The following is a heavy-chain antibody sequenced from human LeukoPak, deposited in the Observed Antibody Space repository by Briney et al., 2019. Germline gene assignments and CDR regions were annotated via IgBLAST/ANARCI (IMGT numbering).Heavy chain of an antibody. CDR2: INTNTGNP. CDR1: GYTFTSYA. V-gene: IGHV7-4-1*02. D-gene: IGHD3-9*01. J-gene: IGHJ4*02. CDR3: ARAHVLRYFDWLLNFDY. Sequence: ASVKVSCKASGYTFTSYAMNWVRQAPGQGLEWMGWINTNTGNPTYAQGFTGRFVFSLDTSVSTAYLQISSLKAEDTAVYYCARAHVLRYFDWLLNFDYWGQGTLVTVSS.